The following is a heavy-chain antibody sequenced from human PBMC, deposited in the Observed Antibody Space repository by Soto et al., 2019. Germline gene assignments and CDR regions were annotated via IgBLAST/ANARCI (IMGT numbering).Heavy chain of an antibody. CDR3: ARHWGFWADF. CDR1: GGSIRSYY. Sequence: SETLSLTCTVSGGSIRSYYWSWIRQPPGKGLEWIGYIYYSGSTNYNPSLKSRVTISVDTSKNQFSLKLSSVTVADTAVYYCARHWGFWADFWGQGTLVTVSS. CDR2: IYYSGST. V-gene: IGHV4-59*08. J-gene: IGHJ4*02. D-gene: IGHD3-16*01.